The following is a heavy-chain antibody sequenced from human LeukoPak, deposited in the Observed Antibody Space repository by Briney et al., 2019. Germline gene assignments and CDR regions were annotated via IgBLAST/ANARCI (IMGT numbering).Heavy chain of an antibody. V-gene: IGHV3-48*03. CDR2: INGPAINI. CDR1: GFTFGLNG. Sequence: GGSLRLSCAGSGFTFGLNGMNWVRQAPGKGLEWVAYINGPAINIFYADSVKGRFTISRDNAKNSLYLQMNSLRVEDTAVYYCATTLSGWSPPQTSYYSYYMDVWGKGTTVTISS. CDR3: ATTLSGWSPPQTSYYSYYMDV. D-gene: IGHD6-19*01. J-gene: IGHJ6*03.